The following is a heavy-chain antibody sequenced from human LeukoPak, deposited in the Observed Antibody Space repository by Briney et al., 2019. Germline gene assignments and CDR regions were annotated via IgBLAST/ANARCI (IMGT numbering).Heavy chain of an antibody. CDR2: ISSGSGYM. J-gene: IGHJ6*02. CDR1: GFIFGSYN. V-gene: IGHV3-21*01. Sequence: GGSLRLSCAVSGFIFGSYNMNWVRQAPGKGLEWVSAISSGSGYMYYADSVKGRFTISRDNSKNTLYLQMNSLRAEDTAVYYCARDPGYCSGGSCYPGRYGMDVWGQGTTVTVSS. D-gene: IGHD2-15*01. CDR3: ARDPGYCSGGSCYPGRYGMDV.